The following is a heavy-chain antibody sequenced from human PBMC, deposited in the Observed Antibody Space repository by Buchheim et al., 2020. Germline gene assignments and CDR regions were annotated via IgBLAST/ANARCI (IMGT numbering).Heavy chain of an antibody. CDR1: GFTFSSYA. D-gene: IGHD6-19*01. J-gene: IGHJ4*02. CDR3: GRNAKRGVAVADVVAY. Sequence: EVQLLESGGGLAQPGGSLRLSCAASGFTFSSYAMSWVRQAPGKGLEWVSSISGSGGSTYYADSVKGRFTISRDNSKNTPYLQMNSLRAEDTAVYYCGRNAKRGVAVADVVAYWGQGTL. V-gene: IGHV3-23*01. CDR2: ISGSGGST.